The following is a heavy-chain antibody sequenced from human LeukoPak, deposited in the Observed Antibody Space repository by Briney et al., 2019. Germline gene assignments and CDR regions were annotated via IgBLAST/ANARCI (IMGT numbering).Heavy chain of an antibody. J-gene: IGHJ4*02. CDR1: GLTFSNYG. Sequence: GGSLRLSCAASGLTFSNYGMRWVPQAPGKGLEWVAVIRYDGSNKYYADSVKGRFTISRDNSKNTLYLQMNSLRAEDTALYFCAKASRGYSGYDYSAPDYWGQGTLVTVSS. D-gene: IGHD5-12*01. V-gene: IGHV3-30*02. CDR3: AKASRGYSGYDYSAPDY. CDR2: IRYDGSNK.